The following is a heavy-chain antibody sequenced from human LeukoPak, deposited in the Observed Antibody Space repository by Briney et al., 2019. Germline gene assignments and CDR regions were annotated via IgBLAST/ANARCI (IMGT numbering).Heavy chain of an antibody. J-gene: IGHJ6*02. CDR1: GFTFSTNA. D-gene: IGHD2-21*01. V-gene: IGHV3-23*01. Sequence: GGSLRLSCLTSGFTFSTNAMSWVRQAPGKGLEWVSGISGGGVTTYYADSVKGRFTISRDNSKNTLYLQMNSLRAEDTAVYYCAKSIARGYYYGMDVWGQGTTVTVSS. CDR2: ISGGGVTT. CDR3: AKSIARGYYYGMDV.